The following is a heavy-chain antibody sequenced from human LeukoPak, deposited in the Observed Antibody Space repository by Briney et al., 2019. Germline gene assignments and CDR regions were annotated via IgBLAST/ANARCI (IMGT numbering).Heavy chain of an antibody. CDR2: ISGSTSYI. J-gene: IGHJ4*02. D-gene: IGHD3-16*02. V-gene: IGHV3-21*01. CDR1: AFTFRTYS. Sequence: PGGSLRLSCVASAFTFRTYSMHWVRPAPGKGLEWVSSISGSTSYINYADSVRGRFTFTRDSAKNSLYLQMNSLRAEDTAVYYCARGSDFVWGSYRPYFDYCRERMLVVVSS. CDR3: ARGSDFVWGSYRPYFDY.